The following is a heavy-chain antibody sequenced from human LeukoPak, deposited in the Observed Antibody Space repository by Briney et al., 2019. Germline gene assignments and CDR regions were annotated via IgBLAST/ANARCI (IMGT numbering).Heavy chain of an antibody. J-gene: IGHJ3*02. Sequence: SETLSLTCAVYGGSFSGYYWSWIRQPAGKGLEWIGRIYTSGSTNYNPSLKSRVTMSVDTSKNQFSLKLSSVTAADTAVYYCARDRYDFWSGYYRAHDAFDIWGQGTMVTVSS. V-gene: IGHV4-4*07. CDR2: IYTSGST. CDR3: ARDRYDFWSGYYRAHDAFDI. CDR1: GGSFSGYY. D-gene: IGHD3-3*01.